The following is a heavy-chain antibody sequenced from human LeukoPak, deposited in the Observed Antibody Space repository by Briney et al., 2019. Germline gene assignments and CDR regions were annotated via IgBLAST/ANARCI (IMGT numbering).Heavy chain of an antibody. CDR1: GFTFTSYA. Sequence: RGSLRLSCAASGFTFTSYAMNWVRQTPGKGLEWISFISGSGGRTYYADSVKGRFTISRDTSKNTLYLQMSSLRAEDTAIYYCAKDRGTGSYFDSWGQGTLVTVSS. J-gene: IGHJ4*02. V-gene: IGHV3-23*01. CDR3: AKDRGTGSYFDS. CDR2: ISGSGGRT. D-gene: IGHD3-10*01.